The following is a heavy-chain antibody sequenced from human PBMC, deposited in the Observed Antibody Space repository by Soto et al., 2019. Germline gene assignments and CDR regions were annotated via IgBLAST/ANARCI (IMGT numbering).Heavy chain of an antibody. CDR1: GFTFDDYT. D-gene: IGHD2-21*02. CDR3: AKDTCGGDCYPPRGGWYSDL. V-gene: IGHV3-43*01. J-gene: IGHJ2*01. CDR2: ISWDGGST. Sequence: EVQLVESGGVVVQPGGSLRLSCAASGFTFDDYTMHWVRQAPGKGLEWVSLISWDGGSTYYADSVKGRFTISRDNSKNSLYLQMNSLRTEDAALYYCAKDTCGGDCYPPRGGWYSDLWGRGTLVTVSS.